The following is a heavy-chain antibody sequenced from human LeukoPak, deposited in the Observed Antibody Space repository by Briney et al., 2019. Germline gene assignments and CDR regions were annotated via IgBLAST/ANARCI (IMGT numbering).Heavy chain of an antibody. CDR2: IYPGDSDT. CDR1: GYSFTSYW. J-gene: IGHJ3*02. Sequence: AESLKISSKGSGYSFTSYWIGWVRQMPGKSLEWMGIIYPGDSDTRYSPSFQGQVTISADKSISTAYLQWSSLKASDTAMYYCARSPGSSSSADAFDIWGQGTMVTVSS. V-gene: IGHV5-51*01. CDR3: ARSPGSSSSADAFDI. D-gene: IGHD6-6*01.